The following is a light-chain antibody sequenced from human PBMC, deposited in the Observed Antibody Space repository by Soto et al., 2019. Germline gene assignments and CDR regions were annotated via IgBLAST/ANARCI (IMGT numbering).Light chain of an antibody. J-gene: IGKJ1*01. Sequence: ETVLTQSPGTLSFSPGERATLSCRASQSVSSIYLAWNRQKPGQAPRVLIYCASSRATGIPDRFRGSGSGTDFTLTISSLEPEDFAVYYCQQRSNWPPWTFGQGTKVEFK. CDR3: QQRSNWPPWT. V-gene: IGKV3D-20*02. CDR2: CAS. CDR1: QSVSSIY.